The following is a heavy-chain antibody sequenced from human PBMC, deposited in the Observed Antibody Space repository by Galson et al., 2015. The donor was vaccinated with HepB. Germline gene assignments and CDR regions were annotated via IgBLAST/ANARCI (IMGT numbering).Heavy chain of an antibody. CDR2: IVVGSGDT. D-gene: IGHD5-24*01. V-gene: IGHV1-58*01. CDR3: AAESPKRWLQSAYYRSMDV. Sequence: SVKVSCKASGFTFSSSAVHWVRQARGQRPEWIGWIVVGSGDTNYAQNFQERVTITRDMSTSTAFMELSSLRSEDTAVYYCAAESPKRWLQSAYYRSMDVWGQGTTFNVSS. CDR1: GFTFSSSA. J-gene: IGHJ6*02.